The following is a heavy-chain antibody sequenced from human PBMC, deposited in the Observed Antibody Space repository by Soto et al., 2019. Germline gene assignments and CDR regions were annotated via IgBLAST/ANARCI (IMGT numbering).Heavy chain of an antibody. CDR1: GVSISSYY. J-gene: IGHJ4*02. CDR3: ARRYSSGFDY. V-gene: IGHV4-59*01. Sequence: PSETLSLTCTVSGVSISSYYWIWIRQPPGKGLEWIGYIYYSGSTNYNPSLKSRVTISVDTSKNQFSLKLSSVTAADTAVYYCARRYSSGFDYWGQGTLVTVSS. CDR2: IYYSGST. D-gene: IGHD6-19*01.